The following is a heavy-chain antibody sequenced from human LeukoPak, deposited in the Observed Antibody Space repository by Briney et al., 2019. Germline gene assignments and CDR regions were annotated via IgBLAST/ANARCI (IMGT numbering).Heavy chain of an antibody. Sequence: ASVKVSCKASGYTFTSYAMNWVRQAPGQGLEWMGWINPNSGGTNYAQKFQGRVTMTRDTSINTAYMELSRRRSDDTAVYYCARDTPGVVINWFDPWGQGTLVTVSS. CDR2: INPNSGGT. CDR3: ARDTPGVVINWFDP. CDR1: GYTFTSYA. V-gene: IGHV1-2*02. J-gene: IGHJ5*02. D-gene: IGHD3-3*01.